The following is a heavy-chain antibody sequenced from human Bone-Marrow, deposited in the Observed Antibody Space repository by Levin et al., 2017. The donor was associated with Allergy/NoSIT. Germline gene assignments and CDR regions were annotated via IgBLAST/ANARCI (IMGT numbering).Heavy chain of an antibody. D-gene: IGHD6-6*01. CDR3: ARGVGRTCLQARFHYWFDA. CDR2: INPDNGGT. CDR1: GYTFIGYY. V-gene: IGHV1-2*02. Sequence: ASVKVSCKASGYTFIGYYMHWVRQAPGQGLEWMGWINPDNGGTHSAEKFQGRVTMTRDTSINAVFLDLNSLTSDDTAVYFCARGVGRTCLQARFHYWFDAWGQGALVTVSS. J-gene: IGHJ5*02.